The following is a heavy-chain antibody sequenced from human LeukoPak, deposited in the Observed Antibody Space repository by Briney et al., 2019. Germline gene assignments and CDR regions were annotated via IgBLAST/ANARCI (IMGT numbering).Heavy chain of an antibody. CDR3: ARDKLPYYYDSSDTEYNWFDP. V-gene: IGHV1-46*01. CDR1: GYTFTSYY. J-gene: IGHJ5*02. Sequence: ASVKVSCKASGYTFTSYYMHWVRQAPGQGLEWMGLINPSGGSTSYAQKFQGRVTMTRDTSTSTVYMELSSLRSEDTAVYYCARDKLPYYYDSSDTEYNWFDPWGQGTLVTVSS. D-gene: IGHD3-22*01. CDR2: INPSGGST.